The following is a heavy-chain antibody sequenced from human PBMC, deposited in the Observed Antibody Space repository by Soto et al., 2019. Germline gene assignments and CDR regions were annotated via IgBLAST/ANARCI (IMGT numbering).Heavy chain of an antibody. Sequence: GASVKVSCKASGYTFTSYAMHWVRQAPGQRLEWMGWINAGNGNTKYSQKFQGRVTITRDTSASTAYMELSSLRSGDTAVYYCAREVGSGFYYYYYGMDAWGQGTTVTVSS. J-gene: IGHJ6*02. V-gene: IGHV1-3*01. CDR1: GYTFTSYA. CDR3: AREVGSGFYYYYYGMDA. D-gene: IGHD6-19*01. CDR2: INAGNGNT.